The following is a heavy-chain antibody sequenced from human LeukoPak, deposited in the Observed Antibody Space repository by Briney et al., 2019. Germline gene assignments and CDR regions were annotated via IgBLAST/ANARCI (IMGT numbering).Heavy chain of an antibody. J-gene: IGHJ5*02. CDR2: IYHSGST. D-gene: IGHD6-13*01. Sequence: SETLSLTCAVSGGSISSSNWWSWVRQPPGKGLEWIGEIYHSGSTNYNPSLKSRVTISVDKSENQFSLKLSSVTAADTAVYYCARDRGSSWYNWFDPWGQGTLVTVSS. CDR3: ARDRGSSWYNWFDP. CDR1: GGSISSSNW. V-gene: IGHV4-4*02.